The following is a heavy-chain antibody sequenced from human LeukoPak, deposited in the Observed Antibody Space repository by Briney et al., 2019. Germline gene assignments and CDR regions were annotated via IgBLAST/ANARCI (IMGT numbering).Heavy chain of an antibody. Sequence: SETLSLTCTVSGVSISGSSYYWGWIRQPPGKGLEWIVSVYYSGSTYYNPSLKSRLTISVHPSKNQFSLKLRSVTAADTAVYYCARVYKGAGSYYFAYWGQGTLVTVSS. CDR2: VYYSGST. V-gene: IGHV4-39*01. J-gene: IGHJ4*02. D-gene: IGHD3-10*01. CDR1: GVSISGSSYY. CDR3: ARVYKGAGSYYFAY.